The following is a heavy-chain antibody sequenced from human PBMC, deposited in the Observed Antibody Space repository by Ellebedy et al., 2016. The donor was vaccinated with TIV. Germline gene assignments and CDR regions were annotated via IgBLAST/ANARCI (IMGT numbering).Heavy chain of an antibody. D-gene: IGHD1-1*01. Sequence: MPSETLSLTCTVSGGSISSSSYYWGWIRQPPGKGLEWIGSIYYSGSTYYNPSLKRRVTISVDTSKNQFSLKLSSVTAADTAVYYCARRTGTTARGVYYYDGMDVWGQGTTVTVSS. CDR2: IYYSGST. CDR3: ARRTGTTARGVYYYDGMDV. J-gene: IGHJ6*02. CDR1: GGSISSSSYY. V-gene: IGHV4-39*07.